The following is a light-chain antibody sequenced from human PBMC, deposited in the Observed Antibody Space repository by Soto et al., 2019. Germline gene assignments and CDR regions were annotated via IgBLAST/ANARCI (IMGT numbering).Light chain of an antibody. CDR3: QKYGRSPPLT. CDR2: GAS. J-gene: IGKJ4*01. Sequence: EIVLTQSPGTLSLSPGERATLSCRASQSVSSSYLAWYQQKPGQAPRLLIYGASSRATGIPDRFSGSGSGTDFSLTISRLEHEDLAVYYCQKYGRSPPLTFGGGTKVDIK. CDR1: QSVSSSY. V-gene: IGKV3-20*01.